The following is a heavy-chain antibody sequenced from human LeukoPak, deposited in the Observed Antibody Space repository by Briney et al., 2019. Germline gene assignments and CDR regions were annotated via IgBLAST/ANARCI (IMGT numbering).Heavy chain of an antibody. CDR3: AELGITMIGGV. D-gene: IGHD3-10*02. CDR2: ISSSGSTI. J-gene: IGHJ6*04. Sequence: PGGSLRLSCAAAGFAFSSYEMNWVRQAPGKGLEWVSYISSSGSTIYYADSVKGRFTISRDNAKNSLYLQMNSLRAEDTAVYYCAELGITMIGGVWGKGTTVTISS. V-gene: IGHV3-48*03. CDR1: GFAFSSYE.